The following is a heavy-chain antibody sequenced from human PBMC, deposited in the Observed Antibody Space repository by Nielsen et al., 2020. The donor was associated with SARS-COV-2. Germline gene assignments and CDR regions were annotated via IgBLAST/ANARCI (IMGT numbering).Heavy chain of an antibody. J-gene: IGHJ6*03. Sequence: WIRQPPGKGLEWIGEINRSGSTNYNPSLKSRLTISVDTSKNQFALNLSSVTAADTAVYYCARGGSTSGSYTYYYYYMDVWGKGTTVTVSS. D-gene: IGHD3-10*01. CDR3: ARGGSTSGSYTYYYYYMDV. CDR2: INRSGST. V-gene: IGHV4-34*01.